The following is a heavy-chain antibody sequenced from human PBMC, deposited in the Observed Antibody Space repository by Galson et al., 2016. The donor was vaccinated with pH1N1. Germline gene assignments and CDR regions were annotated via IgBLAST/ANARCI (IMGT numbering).Heavy chain of an antibody. D-gene: IGHD3-10*01. V-gene: IGHV3-49*04. CDR1: GFTFGDYS. CDR3: SRDLPYYYESGKDRGLVDV. Sequence: SLRLSCAASGFTFGDYSLNWVRQAPGKGLEWVGFIRSNAFGGTTVYAASVKGRFTVSRDDSKNIAYLQLNSLKTEDTAVYYCSRDLPYYYESGKDRGLVDVWGKGTTVIVSS. J-gene: IGHJ6*04. CDR2: IRSNAFGGTT.